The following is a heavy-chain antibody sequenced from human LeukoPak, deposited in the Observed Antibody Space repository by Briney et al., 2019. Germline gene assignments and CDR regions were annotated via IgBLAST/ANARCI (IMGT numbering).Heavy chain of an antibody. D-gene: IGHD3-10*01. CDR3: ARDSGNSWYYFDY. V-gene: IGHV3-48*01. J-gene: IGHJ4*02. CDR2: FSSGSSTI. Sequence: GGSLRLSSVASGFTFSKFSMNWVRRAPGKGLEWISYFSSGSSTIHYADSVKGRFTISRDNAKNSLYLQMNSLRAEDTAVYYCARDSGNSWYYFDYWGQGTLVTVSS. CDR1: GFTFSKFS.